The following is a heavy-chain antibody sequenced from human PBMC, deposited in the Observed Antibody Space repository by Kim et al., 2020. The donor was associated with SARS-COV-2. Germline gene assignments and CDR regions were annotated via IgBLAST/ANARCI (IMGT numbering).Heavy chain of an antibody. J-gene: IGHJ4*02. D-gene: IGHD2-21*02. Sequence: GGSLRLSCAASGFTFSSYSMNWVRQAPGKGLEWVSYISSSSSTIYYADSVKGRFTISRDNAKNSLYLQMNSLRDEDTAVYYCAREDHYCGGDCYNDYWGQGTLVTVSS. V-gene: IGHV3-48*02. CDR1: GFTFSSYS. CDR2: ISSSSSTI. CDR3: AREDHYCGGDCYNDY.